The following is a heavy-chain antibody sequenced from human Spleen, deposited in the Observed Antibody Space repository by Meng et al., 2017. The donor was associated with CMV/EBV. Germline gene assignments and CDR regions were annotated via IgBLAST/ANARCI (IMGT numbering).Heavy chain of an antibody. CDR3: ARGTIFGTP. D-gene: IGHD3-3*01. V-gene: IGHV3-7*01. CDR1: GFTFSSYS. CDR2: IKEDGSEK. Sequence: GGSLRLSCAASGFTFSSYSMNWVRQAPGKGLEWVASIKEDGSEKYYVDSVKGRFTISRDNATTSLYLQMHSLRAEDTALYFCARGTIFGTPWGQGTLVTVSS. J-gene: IGHJ5*02.